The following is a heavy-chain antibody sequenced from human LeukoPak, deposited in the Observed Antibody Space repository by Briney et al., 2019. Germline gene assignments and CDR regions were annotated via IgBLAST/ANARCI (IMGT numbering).Heavy chain of an antibody. CDR3: ARGPPNWGYDY. CDR2: MSPNSGDT. D-gene: IGHD7-27*01. V-gene: IGHV1-8*01. Sequence: ASVRVSCKASGYTFTIYDFNWVRQATGQRPEWMGWMSPNSGDTGYAQKFQDRVTMTRNTSISTAYMELSSLRSDDTAVYYCARGPPNWGYDYWGPGTLVTVSS. J-gene: IGHJ4*02. CDR1: GYTFTIYD.